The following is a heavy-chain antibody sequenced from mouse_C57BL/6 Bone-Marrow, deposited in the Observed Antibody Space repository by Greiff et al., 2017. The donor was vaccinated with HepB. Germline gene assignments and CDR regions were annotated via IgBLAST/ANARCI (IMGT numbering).Heavy chain of an antibody. CDR2: IHPNSGST. CDR3: ARHGSSYHYAMDY. D-gene: IGHD1-1*01. CDR1: GYTFTSYW. V-gene: IGHV1-64*01. J-gene: IGHJ4*01. Sequence: VQLQQPGAELVKPGASVKLSCKASGYTFTSYWMHWVKQRPGQGLEWIGMIHPNSGSTNYNEKFKSKATLTVDKSSSTAYMQFSSLTSEDSAIYYCARHGSSYHYAMDYWGQGTSVTVSS.